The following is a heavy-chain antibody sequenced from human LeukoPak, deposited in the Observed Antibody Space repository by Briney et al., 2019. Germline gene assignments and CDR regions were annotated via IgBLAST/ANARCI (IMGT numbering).Heavy chain of an antibody. J-gene: IGHJ4*02. D-gene: IGHD2-2*01. CDR3: ARNAFYRSSTSCYELDY. CDR1: GYTFTGYY. V-gene: IGHV1-2*02. Sequence: ASVKVSCKASGYTFTGYYMHWVRQAPGQGLEWMGWINPNSGGTNYAQKFQGRVTMTRDTSISTAYMELSRLRSDDTAVYYCARNAFYRSSTSCYELDYWGQGTLVTVSS. CDR2: INPNSGGT.